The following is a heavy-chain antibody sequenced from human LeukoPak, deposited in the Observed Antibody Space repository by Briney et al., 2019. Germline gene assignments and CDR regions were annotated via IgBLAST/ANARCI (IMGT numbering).Heavy chain of an antibody. J-gene: IGHJ4*02. V-gene: IGHV3-74*01. CDR1: GFTFSSYV. Sequence: PGGSLRLSCETAGFTFSSYVMHWVRSTPGKGLVWVSRISHDGIISYADSVKGRYTISRDNAKNTLILQMNSLRVEDTAVYYCARDWVYKIDYWGRGTLVTVSS. D-gene: IGHD5-24*01. CDR2: ISHDGII. CDR3: ARDWVYKIDY.